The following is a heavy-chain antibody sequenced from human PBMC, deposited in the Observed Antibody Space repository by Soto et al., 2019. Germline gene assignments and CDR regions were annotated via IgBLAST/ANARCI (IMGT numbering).Heavy chain of an antibody. V-gene: IGHV3-30*18. D-gene: IGHD2-8*02. CDR3: VKDKDRTWSFDY. CDR2: MSHDGKNK. J-gene: IGHJ4*02. CDR1: GFTFSTNV. Sequence: QVQLVESGGGVVQPGRSLRLSCGASGFTFSTNVMHWVRQSPGKGLEWVAFMSHDGKNKYYVDSVKGRFTISRDNSKNTVYLQMDSLRPEDTALYYCVKDKDRTWSFDYWGQGTLVTVSS.